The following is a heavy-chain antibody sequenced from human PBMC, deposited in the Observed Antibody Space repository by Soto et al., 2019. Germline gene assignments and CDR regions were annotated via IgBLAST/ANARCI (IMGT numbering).Heavy chain of an antibody. J-gene: IGHJ4*02. Sequence: GGSLRLSSAASGFIVNNYAMSWVRQAQGKGLEWVSFISAGGGSPNYADSVKGRFTISRDNSKNMVYLQMNSLRAEDTAVYYCAKDGGFYDFVTGYYLTGHYFDYWGQGTPVTVSS. CDR3: AKDGGFYDFVTGYYLTGHYFDY. D-gene: IGHD3-9*01. CDR1: GFIVNNYA. CDR2: ISAGGGSP. V-gene: IGHV3-23*01.